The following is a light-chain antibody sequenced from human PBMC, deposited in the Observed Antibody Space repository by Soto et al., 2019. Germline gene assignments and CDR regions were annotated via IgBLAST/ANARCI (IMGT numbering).Light chain of an antibody. Sequence: EIVMTQSPGTLSVSPGESATLSCRTSQSVSSNLAWYQQKPGQAPRLLIYGASTRATGVPARFSGSGSGTGFTLTISSLQSEDFAVYYCQQYNDWPRTFGQGTKVEIK. CDR2: GAS. J-gene: IGKJ1*01. CDR1: QSVSSN. CDR3: QQYNDWPRT. V-gene: IGKV3-15*01.